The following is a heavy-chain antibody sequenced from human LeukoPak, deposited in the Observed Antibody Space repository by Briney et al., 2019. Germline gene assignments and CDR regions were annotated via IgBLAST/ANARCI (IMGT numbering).Heavy chain of an antibody. D-gene: IGHD6-19*01. CDR3: ARAGSLYSSGWYLDEDAFDI. V-gene: IGHV3-64*01. CDR2: ISSNGGST. CDR1: GLPFRSYA. Sequence: PGGSLRLSCAASGLPFRSYAMHWVRQAPGQGLEYVSAISSNGGSTYYANSVKGRFTISRDNSKKTLYLQMGSLRAEDIDVYYCARAGSLYSSGWYLDEDAFDIWGQGTMVTVSS. J-gene: IGHJ3*02.